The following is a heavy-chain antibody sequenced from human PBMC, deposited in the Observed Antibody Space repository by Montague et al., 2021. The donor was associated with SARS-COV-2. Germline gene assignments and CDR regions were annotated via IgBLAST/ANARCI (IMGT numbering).Heavy chain of an antibody. J-gene: IGHJ2*01. V-gene: IGHV4-31*03. CDR1: GGTISSVGYY. CDR2: IYYSGST. CDR3: ARTSAPSITIYGVSNTYWVLDL. Sequence: TLSLTCTVSGGTISSVGYYWSWIRQHPGKGLEWIGYIYYSGSTYYNPSLKSRVTISVDRPKNPFYLKLGTVTAADMVEYDCARTSAPSITIYGVSNTYWVLDLWGRGTLVTVSS. D-gene: IGHD3-3*01.